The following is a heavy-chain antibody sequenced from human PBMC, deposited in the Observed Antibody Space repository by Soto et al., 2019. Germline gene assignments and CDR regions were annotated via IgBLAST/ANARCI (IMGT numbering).Heavy chain of an antibody. Sequence: VQLVESGGDLVQPGGSLRLSCAASGFTFSSYEMNWVRQAPGKGLEWVSYISSTGTSMDYAVSVKGRFTISRDNAKNSLHLQLNSLRDEDTAVYYCARETHFIDYWGQGTLVSVSA. CDR1: GFTFSSYE. J-gene: IGHJ4*02. CDR2: ISSTGTSM. V-gene: IGHV3-48*03. CDR3: ARETHFIDY.